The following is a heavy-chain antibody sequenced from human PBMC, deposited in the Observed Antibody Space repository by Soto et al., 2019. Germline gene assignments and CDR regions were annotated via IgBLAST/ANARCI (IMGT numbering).Heavy chain of an antibody. V-gene: IGHV3-23*01. J-gene: IGHJ2*01. CDR1: GFTFSSYA. CDR2: ITGSGTST. CDR3: AKKGSPSGDNRNWYFDL. D-gene: IGHD1-26*01. Sequence: EVQLLESGGGLVQPGGSLRLSCAASGFTFSSYAMTWVRQAPGKGLEWISVITGSGTSTYYADSVKGRFTISRDNSKNTLYLQMNSRRAEDTAVYYCAKKGSPSGDNRNWYFDLWGRGTLVTVSS.